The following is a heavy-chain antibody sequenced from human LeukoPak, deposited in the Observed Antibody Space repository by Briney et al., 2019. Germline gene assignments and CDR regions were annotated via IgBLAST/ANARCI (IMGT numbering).Heavy chain of an antibody. Sequence: GGSLRLSCAASGFTFSRHNMMWVRQAPGKGLEWVAYISGTIGSIYYADSVKGRFTISRDNAKNSLYLQLTSLTAADTAVYYCARRWERWLQWVWFDPWGQGTLVTVSS. CDR1: GFTFSRHN. CDR3: ARRWERWLQWVWFDP. D-gene: IGHD5-24*01. V-gene: IGHV3-48*01. J-gene: IGHJ5*02. CDR2: ISGTIGSI.